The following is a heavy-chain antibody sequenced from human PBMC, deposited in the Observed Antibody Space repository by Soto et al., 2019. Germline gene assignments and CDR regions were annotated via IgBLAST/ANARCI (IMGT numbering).Heavy chain of an antibody. D-gene: IGHD6-25*01. CDR2: VYYSGTA. J-gene: IGHJ5*02. V-gene: IGHV4-59*01. CDR1: GGSITSYH. CDR3: ARDASGGYNWFDP. Sequence: QVQLQESGPGLVKPSETLSLTCAVSGGSITSYHWCWIRQPPGKGLEWIGCVYYSGTANNNPSLQRRGTXAXDXXKNQFSLRLSSVTAADTAVYYCARDASGGYNWFDPWGQGSLVTVSS.